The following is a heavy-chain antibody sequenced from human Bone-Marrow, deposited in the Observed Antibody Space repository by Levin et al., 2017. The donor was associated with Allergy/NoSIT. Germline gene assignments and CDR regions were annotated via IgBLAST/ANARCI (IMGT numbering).Heavy chain of an antibody. J-gene: IGHJ4*02. Sequence: PGESLKISCAASGFTFSHAWMSWVRQAPGKGLEWVGRVTSSGTIDYAAPVKDRFTISRDDSKNTLFLQMNGLRTDDTAVYYCATDVPWRGTGELDFWGLGTLVTVSS. CDR1: GFTFSHAW. CDR3: ATDVPWRGTGELDF. CDR2: VTSSGTI. D-gene: IGHD3-16*01. V-gene: IGHV3-15*01.